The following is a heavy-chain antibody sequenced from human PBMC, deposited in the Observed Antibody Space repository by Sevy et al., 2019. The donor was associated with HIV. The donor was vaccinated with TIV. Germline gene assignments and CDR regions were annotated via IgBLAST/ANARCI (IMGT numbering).Heavy chain of an antibody. D-gene: IGHD2-21*01. CDR2: INQDGSEF. V-gene: IGHV3-7*01. J-gene: IGHJ6*02. CDR3: ARAIGV. CDR1: GISISSHW. Sequence: GGSLRLSCVGSGISISSHWMNWVRQSPGKGLEWVANINQDGSEFYHVDSVKGRFTICRENAKNSAYLQMQSVRVEDSGVYYCARAIGVWGQGTTVTVSS.